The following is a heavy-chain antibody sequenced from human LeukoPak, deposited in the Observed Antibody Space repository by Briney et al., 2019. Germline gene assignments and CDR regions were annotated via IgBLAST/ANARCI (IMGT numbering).Heavy chain of an antibody. CDR1: GFTFSSYG. J-gene: IGHJ4*02. D-gene: IGHD3-10*01. CDR3: AKGGDYYGSGSYIDY. CDR2: ISGGGGDT. Sequence: GGSLRLSCAASGFTFSSYGMSWVRQAPGKGLEWVSTISGGGGDTYYADSVKGRFTISRDNSKNTLYLQMNGLRAVDTALYYCAKGGDYYGSGSYIDYWGQGALVTVSS. V-gene: IGHV3-23*01.